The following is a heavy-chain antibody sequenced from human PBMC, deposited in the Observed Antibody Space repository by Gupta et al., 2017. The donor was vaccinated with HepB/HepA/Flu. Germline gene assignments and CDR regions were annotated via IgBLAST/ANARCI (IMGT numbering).Heavy chain of an antibody. CDR1: GGSISSYY. V-gene: IGHV4-59*01. CDR3: ARARYGDYDYFDY. J-gene: IGHJ4*02. Sequence: QVQLQESGPGLVKPSATLSLTCTVSGGSISSYYWSWIRQPPGKGLEWIGYIYYSGSTNYNPSLKSRVTISVDTSKNQFSLKLSSVTAADTAVYYCARARYGDYDYFDYWGQGTLVTVSS. CDR2: IYYSGST. D-gene: IGHD4-17*01.